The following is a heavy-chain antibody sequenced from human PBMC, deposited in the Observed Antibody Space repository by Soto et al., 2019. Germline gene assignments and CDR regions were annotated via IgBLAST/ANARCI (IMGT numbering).Heavy chain of an antibody. CDR2: ISAYNGNT. CDR3: ARAWTDAGLFNY. D-gene: IGHD3-3*01. Sequence: QVQLVQSGAEGTKPGASVKVSCKASGYTFTSYGISWVRQAPGQGLEWMGWISAYNGNTNYAQELQGRLTMTTDVSTSRAYMKLRSLISHDTAVYYCARAWTDAGLFNYRSQGILVTVSS. V-gene: IGHV1-18*01. CDR1: GYTFTSYG. J-gene: IGHJ4*02.